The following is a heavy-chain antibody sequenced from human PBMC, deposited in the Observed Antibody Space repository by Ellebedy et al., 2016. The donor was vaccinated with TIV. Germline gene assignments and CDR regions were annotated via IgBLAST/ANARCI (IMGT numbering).Heavy chain of an antibody. J-gene: IGHJ5*01. Sequence: GGSLRLSXAASGFKFEDFVMHWVRQVPGKGLEWVSGISWNSGYKEYADSVKGRFTISRDNAKNSLHLQMNSLRPEDTAFYYCGKDTGGQLVTGPVDSWGQGTLVTVSS. CDR2: ISWNSGYK. CDR1: GFKFEDFV. D-gene: IGHD6-13*01. CDR3: GKDTGGQLVTGPVDS. V-gene: IGHV3-9*01.